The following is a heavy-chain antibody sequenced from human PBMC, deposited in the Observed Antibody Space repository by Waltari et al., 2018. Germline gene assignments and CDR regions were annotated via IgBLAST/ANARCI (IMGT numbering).Heavy chain of an antibody. V-gene: IGHV1-2*02. CDR2: VNPNSGST. J-gene: IGHJ4*02. Sequence: QVQLVQSGAEVKKPGASVKVSCTASGYTFTGYSMHWVRQAPGQGLEGMGCVNPNSGSTNYAQKFQGRVTMTRNTSISTAYMELSRLRSDDTAVYYCARVGGGPGEDYFDYWGQGTLVTVSS. CDR1: GYTFTGYS. D-gene: IGHD2-15*01. CDR3: ARVGGGPGEDYFDY.